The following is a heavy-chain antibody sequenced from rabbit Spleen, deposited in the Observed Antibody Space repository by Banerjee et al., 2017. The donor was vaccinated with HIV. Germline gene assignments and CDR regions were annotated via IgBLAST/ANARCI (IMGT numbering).Heavy chain of an antibody. CDR2: IYTSSGNT. CDR1: GFSFSSNYW. D-gene: IGHD3-1*01. V-gene: IGHV1S40*01. J-gene: IGHJ4*01. Sequence: QSLEESGGDLVKPGASLTLTCTASGFSFSSNYWICWVRQAPGKGLEWIGCIYTSSGNTYYASWAKGRFTIAKTSSTSVTLQMTSLTAADTATHFCARDLASVVGWNFSLWGQGTLVTVS. CDR3: ARDLASVVGWNFSL.